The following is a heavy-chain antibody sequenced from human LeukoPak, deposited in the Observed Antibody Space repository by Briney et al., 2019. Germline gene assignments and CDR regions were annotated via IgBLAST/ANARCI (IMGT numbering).Heavy chain of an antibody. V-gene: IGHV1-2*02. CDR2: INPSSGGT. CDR3: ASSSAAGMSQ. D-gene: IGHD6-13*01. CDR1: GYTFTGYY. Sequence: ASVKVSCRAPGYTFTGYYMHWVRQAPGQGLEWMGWINPSSGGTNYAQKFQGRVTMTRDTSISTAYMELSRLRSDDTAVYYCASSSAAGMSQWGQGTLVTVSS. J-gene: IGHJ4*02.